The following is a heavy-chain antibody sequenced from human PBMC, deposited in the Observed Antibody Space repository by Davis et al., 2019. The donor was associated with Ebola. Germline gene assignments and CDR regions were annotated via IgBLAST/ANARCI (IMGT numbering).Heavy chain of an antibody. V-gene: IGHV1-8*03. CDR1: GYTFTHYD. Sequence: ASVQVSCKTSGYTFTHYDINWVRQATGQGLEWMGWMNPNSGNAGYAQKFQGRVIITADKSTNTAFMEVSSLRPEDTAIYYCATDSRDWPLDFWGQGTVVIVSS. CDR3: ATDSRDWPLDF. D-gene: IGHD3-22*01. J-gene: IGHJ4*02. CDR2: MNPNSGNA.